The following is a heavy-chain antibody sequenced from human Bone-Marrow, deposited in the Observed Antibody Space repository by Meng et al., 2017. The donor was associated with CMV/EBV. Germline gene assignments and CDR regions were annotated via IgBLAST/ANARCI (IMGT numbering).Heavy chain of an antibody. CDR1: GFTFNTYA. CDR3: AREGPLFAD. V-gene: IGHV3-30*09. Sequence: GGSLRLSCAVSGFTFNTYAMHWVRQAPGKGLQWVAYISLDGSDVYYAESVKGRFVISRDNSKNSLFLQMSSLRPDDTAVYYCAREGPLFADWGPGTLVTGSS. D-gene: IGHD3-3*01. J-gene: IGHJ4*02. CDR2: ISLDGSDV.